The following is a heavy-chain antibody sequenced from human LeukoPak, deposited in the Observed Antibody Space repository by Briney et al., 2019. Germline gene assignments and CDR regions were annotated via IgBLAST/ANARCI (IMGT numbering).Heavy chain of an antibody. CDR1: GYSFTTYW. D-gene: IGHD5-12*01. V-gene: IGHV5-51*01. Sequence: GESLKISCKGSGYSFTTYWIGWVRQMPGKGLECMGIIYPGDSDTRYSPSFQGQVTISADKSISTAYLQWSSLKASDTAMYYCARHQSGYVGYYYMDVWGKGTTVTVSS. CDR2: IYPGDSDT. J-gene: IGHJ6*03. CDR3: ARHQSGYVGYYYMDV.